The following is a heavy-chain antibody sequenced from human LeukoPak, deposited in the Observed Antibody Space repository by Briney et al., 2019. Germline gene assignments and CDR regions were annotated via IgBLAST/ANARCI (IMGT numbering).Heavy chain of an antibody. CDR2: INHNGNVN. Sequence: PGGSLRLSCAASGFTFSSYWMSWARQAPGKGLEWVASINHNGNVNYYVDSVKGRFTISRDNAKNSLHLQMSNLRAEDTAVYFCARGGGLDVWGQGATVTVSS. V-gene: IGHV3-7*03. D-gene: IGHD3-16*01. CDR1: GFTFSSYW. CDR3: ARGGGLDV. J-gene: IGHJ6*02.